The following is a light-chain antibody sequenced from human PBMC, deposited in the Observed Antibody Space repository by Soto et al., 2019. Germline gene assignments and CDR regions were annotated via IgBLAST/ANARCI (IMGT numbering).Light chain of an antibody. V-gene: IGKV2-28*01. CDR1: QSLLHSNGFNY. J-gene: IGKJ2*01. Sequence: DIVMTQSPLSLPVTPGEPASISCRSSQSLLHSNGFNYLDWYLQKPGQSPQVLIFLGSYRASGVPDRFSATGSGTDFTLKISRVAAEDVVLYYCMQALQTPYTFGQGTKLEIK. CDR3: MQALQTPYT. CDR2: LGS.